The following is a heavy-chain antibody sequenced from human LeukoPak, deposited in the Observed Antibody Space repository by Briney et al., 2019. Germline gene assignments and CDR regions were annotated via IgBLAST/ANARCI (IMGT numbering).Heavy chain of an antibody. V-gene: IGHV4-30-4*08. CDR2: IYYSGST. Sequence: SQTLSLTCTVSGGSISSGDYYWSWIRQPPGTGREWIGYIYYSGSTYYNPSLKSRVTISVDTSKNQFSLKLSSVTAADTAVYYCARVVPGPVPAAIRGWFDPWGQGTLVTVSS. J-gene: IGHJ5*02. CDR1: GGSISSGDYY. D-gene: IGHD2-2*02. CDR3: ARVVPGPVPAAIRGWFDP.